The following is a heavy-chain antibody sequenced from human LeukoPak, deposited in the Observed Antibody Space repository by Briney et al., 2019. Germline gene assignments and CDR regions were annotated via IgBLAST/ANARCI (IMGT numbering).Heavy chain of an antibody. CDR2: IYYSGST. J-gene: IGHJ5*02. D-gene: IGHD2-2*01. CDR1: GGSISSYY. V-gene: IGHV4-59*01. CDR3: ARTYCSSTSCYEDWFDP. Sequence: SETLSLTCTVSGGSISSYYWSWIRQPPGQGLEWIGYIYYSGSTNYNPSLKSRVTISVDTSKNQFSLKLSSVTAADTAVYYCARTYCSSTSCYEDWFDPWGQGTLVTVSS.